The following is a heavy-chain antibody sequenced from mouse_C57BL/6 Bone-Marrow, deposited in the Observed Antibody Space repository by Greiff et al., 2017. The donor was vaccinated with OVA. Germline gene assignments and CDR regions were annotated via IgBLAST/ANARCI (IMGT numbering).Heavy chain of an antibody. J-gene: IGHJ4*01. Sequence: DVKLVESGGGLVKPGGSLKLSCAASGFTFSSYTMAWVRQTPEKRLEWVATISGGGGNTYYPASVKGRFTISRDNAKNTLYLQMSSLRSEDTALYYCARRGDSSKDYAMDYWGQGTSVTVSS. CDR2: ISGGGGNT. CDR3: ARRGDSSKDYAMDY. D-gene: IGHD3-3*01. CDR1: GFTFSSYT. V-gene: IGHV5-9*01.